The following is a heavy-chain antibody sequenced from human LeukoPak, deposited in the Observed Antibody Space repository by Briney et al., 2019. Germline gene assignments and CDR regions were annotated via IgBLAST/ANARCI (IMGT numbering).Heavy chain of an antibody. CDR3: ATYRQVLLPFES. CDR2: IFPSGGEI. CDR1: GFTFSSYS. D-gene: IGHD2-8*02. V-gene: IGHV3-21*04. J-gene: IGHJ4*02. Sequence: GGSLRLSCAASGFTFSSYSVNWVRQPPGKGLEWVSSIFPSGGEIHYADSVRGRFTISRDNSKSTLSLQMNSLRAEDTAIYYCATYRQVLLPFESWGQGTLVTVSS.